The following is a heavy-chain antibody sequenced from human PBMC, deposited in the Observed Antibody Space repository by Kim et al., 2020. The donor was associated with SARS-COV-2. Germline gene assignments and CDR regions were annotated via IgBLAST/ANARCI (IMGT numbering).Heavy chain of an antibody. Sequence: PSRKSRVTIAVDTSKNQFSLKLSSVTDADTAVYYCARESHSMGYSYGIDYWGQGTLVTVSS. J-gene: IGHJ4*02. V-gene: IGHV4-39*07. CDR3: ARESHSMGYSYGIDY. D-gene: IGHD5-18*01.